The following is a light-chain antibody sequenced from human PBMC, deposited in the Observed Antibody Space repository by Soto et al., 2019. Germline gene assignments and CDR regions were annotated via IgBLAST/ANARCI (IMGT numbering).Light chain of an antibody. Sequence: DIHMTHAPCTMSGSVGYRVTITCRASQTISSWLAWYQQKPGKAPKLLIYKASTLKSGVPSRLSGSGYGTELTITISSMQTDDFETYYCQHYNSYPEAFGQGTKVDIK. J-gene: IGKJ1*01. V-gene: IGKV1-5*03. CDR3: QHYNSYPEA. CDR2: KAS. CDR1: QTISSW.